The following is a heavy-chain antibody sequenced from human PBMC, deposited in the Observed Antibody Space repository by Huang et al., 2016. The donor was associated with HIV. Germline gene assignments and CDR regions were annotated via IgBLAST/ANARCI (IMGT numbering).Heavy chain of an antibody. D-gene: IGHD3-10*01. J-gene: IGHJ5*02. V-gene: IGHV4-34*02. CDR2: INHLGSR. CDR1: GGSLSGYY. CDR3: ARDATKNPRGWFDP. Sequence: QVHLQQWGAGLLKSAETLSLTCAVYGGSLSGYYWSWLRQTPGKGLEVIGEINHLGSRNYNPSLKSRVSISMDGSKKQFSLKLRSISDADTAVYFCARDATKNPRGWFDPWGQGTLVTVSS.